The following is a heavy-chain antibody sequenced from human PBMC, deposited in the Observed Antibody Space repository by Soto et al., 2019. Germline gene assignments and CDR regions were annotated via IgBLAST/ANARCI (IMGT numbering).Heavy chain of an antibody. V-gene: IGHV4-59*01. D-gene: IGHD2-21*02. Sequence: SETLSLTCTVSGGSISSYYWSWIRQPPGKGLEWIGYIYYSGSTNYNPSLKSRVTISVDTSKNQFSLKLSSVTAADTAVYYCERAGVAYCGGDCLGTLDYWGQGTLVTVSS. CDR2: IYYSGST. J-gene: IGHJ4*02. CDR1: GGSISSYY. CDR3: ERAGVAYCGGDCLGTLDY.